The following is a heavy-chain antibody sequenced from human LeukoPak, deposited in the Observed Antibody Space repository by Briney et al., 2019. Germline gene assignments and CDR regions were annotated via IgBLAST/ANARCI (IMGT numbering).Heavy chain of an antibody. D-gene: IGHD3-10*01. CDR1: GFTFSNYA. CDR3: AKDWSCDY. V-gene: IGHV3-23*01. CDR2: ISDRGDKI. J-gene: IGHJ4*02. Sequence: GGSLRLSCAASGFTFSNYAMTWVRQAPGKGLEWVSTISDRGDKIHYADFVKGRFTISRDNSKNTLYLQMSSLTAEDTAIYYCAKDWSCDYWGQGTLVTVSS.